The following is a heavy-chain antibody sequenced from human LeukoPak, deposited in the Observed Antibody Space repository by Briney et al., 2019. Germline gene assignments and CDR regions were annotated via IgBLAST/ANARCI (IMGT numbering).Heavy chain of an antibody. V-gene: IGHV4-34*01. D-gene: IGHD1-1*01. CDR1: GGSFSGYY. CDR2: INHSGST. Sequence: SETLSLTCAVYGGSFSGYYWSWIRQPPGKGLEWIGEINHSGSTNYNPSLKSRVTISVDTSKNQFSLKLSSVTAADTAVYYRARLGTGLGGGDFDYWGQGTLVTVSS. J-gene: IGHJ4*02. CDR3: ARLGTGLGGGDFDY.